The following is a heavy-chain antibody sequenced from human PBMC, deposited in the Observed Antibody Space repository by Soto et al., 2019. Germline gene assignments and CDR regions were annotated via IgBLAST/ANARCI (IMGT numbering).Heavy chain of an antibody. Sequence: GESLKISCKGSGYSFTSYWISWVRQMPGKGLEWMGRIDPSDSYTNYSPSFQGHVTISADKSISTAYLQWSSLKASDTAMYYCARFVGLWPALTRYYYYGMDVWGKGTTVTVSS. J-gene: IGHJ6*04. CDR3: ARFVGLWPALTRYYYYGMDV. CDR2: IDPSDSYT. CDR1: GYSFTSYW. V-gene: IGHV5-10-1*01. D-gene: IGHD5-18*01.